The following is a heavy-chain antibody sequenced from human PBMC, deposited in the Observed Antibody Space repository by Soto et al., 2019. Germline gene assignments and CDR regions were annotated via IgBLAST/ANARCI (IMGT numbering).Heavy chain of an antibody. J-gene: IGHJ6*02. Sequence: GGSLRLSCAASGFTFSSYAMSWVRQAPGKGLEWVSAISGSGGSTYYADSVKGRFTISRDNSKNTLYLQMNSLRAEDTAVYYCARDQYYYDSSGYYPPDYYYGMDVWGQGTTVTVSS. CDR1: GFTFSSYA. V-gene: IGHV3-23*01. D-gene: IGHD3-22*01. CDR3: ARDQYYYDSSGYYPPDYYYGMDV. CDR2: ISGSGGST.